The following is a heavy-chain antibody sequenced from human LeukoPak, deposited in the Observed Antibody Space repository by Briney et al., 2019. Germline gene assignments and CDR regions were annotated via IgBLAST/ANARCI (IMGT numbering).Heavy chain of an antibody. CDR1: GYSFANYW. CDR3: ARHHLGTNHD. Sequence: GESLKISCKGSGYSFANYWIGWVRQVPGKGLEWMGVINPGAYKTRYSPSFQGQATTSADKSISTAYLQWSSLEASDTAMVYCARHHLGTNHDWGQGTLVTVSS. D-gene: IGHD1-7*01. V-gene: IGHV5-51*01. CDR2: INPGAYKT. J-gene: IGHJ4*02.